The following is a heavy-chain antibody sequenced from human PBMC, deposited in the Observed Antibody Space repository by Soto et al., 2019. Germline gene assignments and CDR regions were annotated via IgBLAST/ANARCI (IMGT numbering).Heavy chain of an antibody. CDR1: GFTFSSYG. D-gene: IGHD2-2*01. J-gene: IGHJ2*01. V-gene: IGHV3-33*01. CDR3: ARTYQRRPLWYFDL. Sequence: VQLVESGGGVVQPGTSLRHSCAASGFTFSSYGMHWVRQAPGKGLEWVAVIWYDGSNKYYADSVKGRFTISRDNSKNTLYLQMNSLRAEDTAVYYCARTYQRRPLWYFDLWGRGTLVTVSS. CDR2: IWYDGSNK.